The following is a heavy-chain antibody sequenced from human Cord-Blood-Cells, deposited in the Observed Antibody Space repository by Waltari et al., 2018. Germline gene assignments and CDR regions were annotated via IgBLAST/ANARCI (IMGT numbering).Heavy chain of an antibody. Sequence: QLQLQESGPGLVKPSETLSLTCTVSGGSISSSSYYWGWIRQPPGKGREWIGSIYYSGSTYHTPARRSRVTISVDTSKNQFSLKLSSVTAADTAVYYCARRLVVVTAIPNDAFDIWGQGTMVTVSS. J-gene: IGHJ3*02. V-gene: IGHV4-39*01. CDR3: ARRLVVVTAIPNDAFDI. CDR2: IYYSGST. D-gene: IGHD2-21*02. CDR1: GGSISSSSYY.